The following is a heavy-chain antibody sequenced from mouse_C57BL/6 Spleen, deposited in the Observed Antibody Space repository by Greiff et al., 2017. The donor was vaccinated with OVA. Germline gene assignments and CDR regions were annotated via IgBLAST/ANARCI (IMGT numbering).Heavy chain of an antibody. CDR1: GFTFSDYY. J-gene: IGHJ2*01. CDR2: INYDGSST. V-gene: IGHV5-16*01. Sequence: EVMLVESEGGLVQPGSSMKLSCTASGFTFSDYYMAWVRQVPEKGLEWVANINYDGSSTYYLDSLKSRFIISRDNAKNILYLQMSSLKSEDTATYYCARGYYDGGDYFDYWGQGTTLTVSS. CDR3: ARGYYDGGDYFDY. D-gene: IGHD1-1*01.